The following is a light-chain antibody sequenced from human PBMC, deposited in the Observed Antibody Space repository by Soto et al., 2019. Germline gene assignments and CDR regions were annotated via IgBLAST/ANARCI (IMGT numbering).Light chain of an antibody. CDR2: AAS. Sequence: DIPLTQSPSFLSASVGDRVTITCRASQAISSSLAWYQHNPGKAPKLLIYAASTLQNGVPSSFSGSGSGTEFTLTISSLQPEDFATYYCQHLNDYRYTFGQGTKVGIK. J-gene: IGKJ2*01. CDR3: QHLNDYRYT. CDR1: QAISSS. V-gene: IGKV1-9*01.